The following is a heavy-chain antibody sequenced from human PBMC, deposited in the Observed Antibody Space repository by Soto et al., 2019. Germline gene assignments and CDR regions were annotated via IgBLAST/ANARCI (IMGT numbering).Heavy chain of an antibody. J-gene: IGHJ6*02. CDR3: AGGRIVVAGSSAYYSMDV. D-gene: IGHD6-19*01. Sequence: QVHLLLQSGAEVKKPGSSVKVACKASGGNPSNSAISWVRQAPGQGLEWMGGIIPVFGIISHAQNFQGRVTIIADESTSTAYMELSSLRSEDTAVYFCAGGRIVVAGSSAYYSMDVWGQGTTVTVSS. CDR1: GGNPSNSA. V-gene: IGHV1-69*01. CDR2: IIPVFGII.